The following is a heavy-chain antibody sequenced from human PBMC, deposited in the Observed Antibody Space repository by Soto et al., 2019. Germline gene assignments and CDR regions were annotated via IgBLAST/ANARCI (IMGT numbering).Heavy chain of an antibody. J-gene: IGHJ4*02. CDR1: GGTFSSYA. D-gene: IGHD1-26*01. CDR3: ARDRYSGRD. CDR2: IIPIFGTA. V-gene: IGHV1-69*01. Sequence: QVQLVQSGAEVKKPGSSVKVSCKASGGTFSSYAISWVRQAPGQGLEWMGGIIPIFGTANYAQKFQGRVKITADESTKTSYLELSSLRVEDTAVYCGARDRYSGRDWGQGTLVTVSS.